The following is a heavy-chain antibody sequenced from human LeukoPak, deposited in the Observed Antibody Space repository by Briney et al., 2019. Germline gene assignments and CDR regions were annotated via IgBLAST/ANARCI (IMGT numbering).Heavy chain of an antibody. CDR2: INSKTDGGTT. CDR1: GFTFSNAW. V-gene: IGHV3-15*01. D-gene: IGHD4-23*01. CDR3: TTEVGTPMYYFDY. Sequence: GGSLRFSCAASGFTFSNAWMSWVRQAPGKGLEWVGRINSKTDGGTTDYAAPVKGRFTISRDDSKNTLSLHMNSLKTEDTAVYYCTTEVGTPMYYFDYWGQGTLVTVSS. J-gene: IGHJ4*02.